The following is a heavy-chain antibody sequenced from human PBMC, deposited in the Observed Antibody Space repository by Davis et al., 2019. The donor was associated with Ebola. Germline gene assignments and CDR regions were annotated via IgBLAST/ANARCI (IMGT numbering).Heavy chain of an antibody. CDR3: ARLAVAGIPA. V-gene: IGHV4-61*05. CDR1: GGSISNGPYY. D-gene: IGHD6-19*01. J-gene: IGHJ5*02. CDR2: IYYSGST. Sequence: MPSETLSLTCTVSGGSISNGPYYWSWIRQPPGKGLEWIGYIYYSGSTNYNPSLKSRVTISVDKSKNQFSLKLSSVTAADTAVYYCARLAVAGIPAWGQGTLVTVSS.